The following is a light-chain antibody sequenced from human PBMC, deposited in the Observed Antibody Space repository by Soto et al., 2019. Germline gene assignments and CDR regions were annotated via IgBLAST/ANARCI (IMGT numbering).Light chain of an antibody. V-gene: IGKV1-9*01. Sequence: DIQLTQSPSFLSASLGDRVTITCRASQGISNYLAWYQQKPGQAPKSLIYAASTLQSGVPSRFSGSGSGTKFTLTISTLQPEDFGTYYCQQFHSKPRTFGQGTKVEIK. J-gene: IGKJ1*01. CDR2: AAS. CDR1: QGISNY. CDR3: QQFHSKPRT.